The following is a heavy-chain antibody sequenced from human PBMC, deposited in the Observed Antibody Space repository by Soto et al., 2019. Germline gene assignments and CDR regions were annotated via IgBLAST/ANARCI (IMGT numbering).Heavy chain of an antibody. Sequence: SETLSLTCAVYGGSFSGYYCSWIRQPPVKGLEWIGEINHSGSTNYNPSLKSRFTISVDTSKNQFSLKLSSVTAADTAVYYCARDRSHVGFDYWGQGTLVTVSS. CDR3: ARDRSHVGFDY. D-gene: IGHD3-10*02. V-gene: IGHV4-34*01. CDR2: INHSGST. J-gene: IGHJ4*02. CDR1: GGSFSGYY.